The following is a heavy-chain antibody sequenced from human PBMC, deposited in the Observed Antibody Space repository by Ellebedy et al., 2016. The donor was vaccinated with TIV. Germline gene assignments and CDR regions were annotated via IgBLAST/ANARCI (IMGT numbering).Heavy chain of an antibody. Sequence: SETLSLXXSVSGGSITGYFWSWIRQVPGKGLEWVGYSYYGGNTKYNPSLMNRVMISVDTSENQVSLKLTSVTAADTAVYFCARLGSGDNFGRYHPDSWGPGTLVIVSS. CDR1: GGSITGYF. CDR3: ARLGSGDNFGRYHPDS. J-gene: IGHJ4*02. CDR2: SYYGGNT. D-gene: IGHD3-16*02. V-gene: IGHV4-59*08.